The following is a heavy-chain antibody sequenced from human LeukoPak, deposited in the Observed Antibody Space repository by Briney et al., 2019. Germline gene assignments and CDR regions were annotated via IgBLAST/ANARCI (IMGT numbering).Heavy chain of an antibody. D-gene: IGHD2-15*01. CDR3: ARAPGAALD. Sequence: PSETLSLTCAVYGGSLNGHYWSWIRQPPGKGLEWIGEGSESGGTKFNPSLKSRVTVSADTSKNQFSLKVKSVTAADTAVYYCARAPGAALDWGQGTLVTVSS. CDR2: GSESGGT. CDR1: GGSLNGHY. J-gene: IGHJ4*02. V-gene: IGHV4-34*01.